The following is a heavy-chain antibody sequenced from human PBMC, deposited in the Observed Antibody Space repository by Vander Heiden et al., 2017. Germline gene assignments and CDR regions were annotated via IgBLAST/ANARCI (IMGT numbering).Heavy chain of an antibody. D-gene: IGHD2-8*01. V-gene: IGHV3-74*01. Sequence: EVQVVESGGDLVQPGGSLRLSCGGSGFTFSNYWMHWVRQVPGKGLVWVSRLNPDGSRKDYANSVEGRFIISRDNVKNRVYLQMNSLRVEDTAVYYCVRSFNGDNEFWGQGTLVSVAS. CDR1: GFTFSNYW. CDR3: VRSFNGDNEF. CDR2: LNPDGSRK. J-gene: IGHJ4*02.